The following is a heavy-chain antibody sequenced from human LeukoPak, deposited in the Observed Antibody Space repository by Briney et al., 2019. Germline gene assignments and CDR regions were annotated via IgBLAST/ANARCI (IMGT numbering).Heavy chain of an antibody. J-gene: IGHJ4*02. V-gene: IGHV4-59*01. CDR1: GGSISSYY. D-gene: IGHD6-13*01. CDR2: IYYSRST. CDR3: ARVGLLAAALPNFDY. Sequence: SETLSLTCTVSGGSISSYYWSWIRQPPGKGLEWIGYIYYSRSTNYNPSLKSRVTISVDTSKNQFSLKLSSVTAADTAVYYCARVGLLAAALPNFDYWGQGTLVTVSS.